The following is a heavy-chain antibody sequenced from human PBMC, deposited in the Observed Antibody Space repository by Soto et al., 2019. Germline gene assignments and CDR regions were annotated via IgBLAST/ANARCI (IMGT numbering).Heavy chain of an antibody. Sequence: SETLSLTCTVSGGSISSYYWSWIRQPPGKGLEWIGHIYYSGSTNYNPSLKSRVTISVDTSKNQFSLKLSSVTAADTAVYYCARSGSGWLNYYYYYYMDVWGKGTTVTVSS. CDR1: GGSISSYY. D-gene: IGHD6-19*01. V-gene: IGHV4-59*08. CDR3: ARSGSGWLNYYYYYYMDV. CDR2: IYYSGST. J-gene: IGHJ6*03.